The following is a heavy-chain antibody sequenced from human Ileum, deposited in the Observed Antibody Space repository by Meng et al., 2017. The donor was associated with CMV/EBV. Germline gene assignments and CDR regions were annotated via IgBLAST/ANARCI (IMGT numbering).Heavy chain of an antibody. CDR1: GGSISSSSYY. J-gene: IGHJ4*02. V-gene: IGHV4-39*01. D-gene: IGHD6-6*01. Sequence: VPGGSISSSSYYWGWIRQPPGKGLEWLGTIYYSGSTYYNPSLKSRVTIFIDMSKNQFSLKLNSVTAADTAVYYCARLRLAARWFDYWGQGTLVTVSS. CDR3: ARLRLAARWFDY. CDR2: IYYSGST.